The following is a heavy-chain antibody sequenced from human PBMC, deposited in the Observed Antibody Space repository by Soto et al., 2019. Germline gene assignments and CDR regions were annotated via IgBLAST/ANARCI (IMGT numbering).Heavy chain of an antibody. V-gene: IGHV3-11*01. CDR3: PSKQPLLGYGFDI. J-gene: IGHJ3*02. CDR2: ISSSGSTI. Sequence: GSLSLSCAASGFTLNDYYMSWIRQAPGKGLEWVSYISSSGSTIYYADSVKGRFTISRDNAKNSLYLKLHSLLPDDPAVLYRPSKQPLLGYGFDIWGQGTMVTVSS. CDR1: GFTLNDYY. D-gene: IGHD6-25*01.